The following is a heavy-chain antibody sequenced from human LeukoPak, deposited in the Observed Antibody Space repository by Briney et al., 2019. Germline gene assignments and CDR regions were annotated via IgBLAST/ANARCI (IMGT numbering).Heavy chain of an antibody. CDR1: GYTFTSYD. CDR2: MNPNSGNT. D-gene: IGHD5-12*01. Sequence: GASVKVSCKASGYTFTSYDINWVRQATGQGLEWMGWMNPNSGNTGYAQKFQGRVTMTRNTSISTAYMELSSLRSDDTAVYYCARDRRDSGYDYYYYYGMDVWGQGTTVTVSS. V-gene: IGHV1-8*01. CDR3: ARDRRDSGYDYYYYYGMDV. J-gene: IGHJ6*02.